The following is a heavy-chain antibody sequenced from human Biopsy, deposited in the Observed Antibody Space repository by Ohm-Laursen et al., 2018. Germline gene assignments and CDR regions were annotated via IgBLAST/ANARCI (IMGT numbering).Heavy chain of an antibody. CDR3: ATELLPPGVGGPWLDS. J-gene: IGHJ5*01. CDR1: GFTVYNNY. D-gene: IGHD3-10*01. Sequence: GSLRLSCSASGFTVYNNYMTWVRQAPGKGLEWVSSISASSSYIYCADSVKGRFTVSRDNTKNTLYLQMNSLRAADTAIYFCATELLPPGVGGPWLDSWGQGTPVTVSS. V-gene: IGHV3-21*06. CDR2: ISASSSYI.